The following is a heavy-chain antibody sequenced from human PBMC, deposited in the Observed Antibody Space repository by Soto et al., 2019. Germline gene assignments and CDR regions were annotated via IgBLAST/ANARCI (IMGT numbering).Heavy chain of an antibody. CDR1: GFTFSSYH. CDR3: VRVRVVVPGTGWFDP. V-gene: IGHV3-30*03. CDR2: ISYDGSDK. D-gene: IGHD2-15*01. Sequence: QVQLVESGGGVVQPGKSLRLSCAASGFTFSSYHMHWVRQAPGKGLELVALISYDGSDKYYADSVKGRFITSRDNSQDHLSLQMNSLRAEDTAVDYCVRVRVVVPGTGWFDPWGQGTLVTVSS. J-gene: IGHJ5*02.